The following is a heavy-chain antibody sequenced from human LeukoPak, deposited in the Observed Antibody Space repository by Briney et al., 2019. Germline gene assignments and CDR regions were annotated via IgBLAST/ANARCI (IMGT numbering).Heavy chain of an antibody. CDR3: ARDPVVITPGFFFDY. V-gene: IGHV1-46*01. J-gene: IGHJ4*02. D-gene: IGHD3-22*01. CDR1: GYTFTSCY. CDR2: INPSGGST. Sequence: ASVKVSCKASGYTFTSCYMHWVRQAPGQGLEWMGIINPSGGSTSYAQKFQGRVTMTRDTSTSTVYMELSSLRSEDTAVYYCARDPVVITPGFFFDYWGQGTLVTVSS.